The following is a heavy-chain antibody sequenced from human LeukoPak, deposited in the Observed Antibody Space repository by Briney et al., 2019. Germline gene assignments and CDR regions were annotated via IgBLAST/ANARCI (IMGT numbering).Heavy chain of an antibody. J-gene: IGHJ4*02. V-gene: IGHV3-53*01. CDR1: GFTFSAYS. CDR3: AKGARLTAIGSGYFDS. Sequence: GGSLRLSCAASGFTFSAYSMNWVRQAPEKGPEWVSVIYSDGSTYYLDSVKGRFTISTDNSRNTLYLQMNSLRVEDTAMYYCAKGARLTAIGSGYFDSWGQGVLVTVSS. D-gene: IGHD2-2*03. CDR2: IYSDGST.